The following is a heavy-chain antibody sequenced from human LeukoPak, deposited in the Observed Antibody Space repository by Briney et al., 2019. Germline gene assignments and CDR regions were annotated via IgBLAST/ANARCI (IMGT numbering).Heavy chain of an antibody. V-gene: IGHV3-21*01. Sequence: GGSLRLSCAASGFTVSSNYMSWVRQAPGKGLEWVSSISSSSSYIYYADSVKGRFTISRDNAKNSLYLQMNSLRAEDTAVYYCARDVDRYYYGSGVDYWGQGTLVTVSS. CDR2: ISSSSSYI. CDR3: ARDVDRYYYGSGVDY. J-gene: IGHJ4*02. D-gene: IGHD3-10*01. CDR1: GFTVSSNY.